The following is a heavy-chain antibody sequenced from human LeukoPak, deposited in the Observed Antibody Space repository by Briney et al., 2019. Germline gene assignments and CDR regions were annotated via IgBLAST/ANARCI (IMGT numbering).Heavy chain of an antibody. CDR1: GLTFSTYA. CDR3: ARSLDCSSTSCYTFDY. J-gene: IGHJ4*02. Sequence: GGSLRLSCAASGLTFSTYAMHWVRQAPGKGLEWVAVISYDGANKYYVDSVKGRFTISGDNSKNTLFLQMNSLRVEDTAVYYCARSLDCSSTSCYTFDYWGQGTLVTVSS. D-gene: IGHD2-2*02. V-gene: IGHV3-30*04. CDR2: ISYDGANK.